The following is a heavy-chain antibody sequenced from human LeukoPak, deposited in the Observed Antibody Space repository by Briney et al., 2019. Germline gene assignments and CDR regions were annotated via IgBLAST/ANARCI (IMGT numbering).Heavy chain of an antibody. CDR3: ASMLPATAIHFDY. V-gene: IGHV4-34*01. CDR1: GGSFSGYY. CDR2: INHSGST. J-gene: IGHJ4*02. D-gene: IGHD2-2*02. Sequence: SETLSLTCAVYGGSFSGYYWSWIRQPPGKGLEWIGEINHSGSTNYNPSLKSRVTISVDTSKNQFSLKLSSVTAADTAVHYCASMLPATAIHFDYWGQGTLVTVSS.